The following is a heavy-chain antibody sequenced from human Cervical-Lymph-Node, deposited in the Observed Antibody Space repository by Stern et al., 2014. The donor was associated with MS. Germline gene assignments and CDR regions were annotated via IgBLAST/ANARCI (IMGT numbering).Heavy chain of an antibody. J-gene: IGHJ4*02. CDR3: ARMAAAGPFDF. Sequence: QLVESGPGLVKPSETLSLSCTVSRGSISSSFWSWLRQPPGKGLEWIGYIYNAGNTNYNPSLKSRVTISVDTSKNQFSLKLSSVTAADTAVYYCARMAAAGPFDFWGQGTLVTVSS. CDR2: IYNAGNT. D-gene: IGHD6-13*01. V-gene: IGHV4-59*01. CDR1: RGSISSSF.